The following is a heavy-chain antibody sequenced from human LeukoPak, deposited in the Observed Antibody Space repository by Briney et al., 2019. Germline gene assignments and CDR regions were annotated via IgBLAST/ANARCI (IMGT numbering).Heavy chain of an antibody. CDR3: ATGVRQWLPTYYYYMDV. J-gene: IGHJ6*03. CDR2: INPNSGGT. V-gene: IGHV1-2*02. Sequence: GASVKVSCKASGYTFTGYYMHWVRQAPGQGLEWMGWINPNSGGTNYAQKFQGRVTMTRDTSISTAYMELSRLRSDDTAVYYCATGVRQWLPTYYYYMDVWGKGTTVTVSS. CDR1: GYTFTGYY. D-gene: IGHD6-19*01.